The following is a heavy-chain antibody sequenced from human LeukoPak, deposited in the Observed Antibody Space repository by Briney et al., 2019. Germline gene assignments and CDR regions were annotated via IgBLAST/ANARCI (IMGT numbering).Heavy chain of an antibody. CDR2: IYTSGTT. Sequence: SETLSLTCTVSGGSISSYSWSSIRQPAGKGLEWIGRIYTSGTTNDNPSLKSRVTISVDKSKNQLSLKLGSVTAADTAVYYCAKDKMDIGSDAFDIWGQGTMLTVSS. D-gene: IGHD1-14*01. CDR1: GGSISSYS. V-gene: IGHV4-4*07. CDR3: AKDKMDIGSDAFDI. J-gene: IGHJ3*02.